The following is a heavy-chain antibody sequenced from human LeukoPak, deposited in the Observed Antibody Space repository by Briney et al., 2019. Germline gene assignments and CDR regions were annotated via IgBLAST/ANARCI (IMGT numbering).Heavy chain of an antibody. J-gene: IGHJ4*02. Sequence: GASVKVSCKASGYTFTSYGISWVRQAPGQGLEWMGWISAYNGNTNYAQKFQGRVTMTTDTSTSTAYMELRSLRSDDTAVYYCARGTNDYYDSRIYYRFLVDYWGQGTLVTVSS. CDR2: ISAYNGNT. CDR3: ARGTNDYYDSRIYYRFLVDY. CDR1: GYTFTSYG. D-gene: IGHD3-22*01. V-gene: IGHV1-18*01.